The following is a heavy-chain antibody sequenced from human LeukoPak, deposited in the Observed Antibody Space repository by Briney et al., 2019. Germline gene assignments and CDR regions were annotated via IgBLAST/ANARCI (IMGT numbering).Heavy chain of an antibody. V-gene: IGHV4-61*02. J-gene: IGHJ3*02. CDR3: ARRSCSRRACGAFDI. D-gene: IGHD2-2*01. Sequence: TSSETLSLTCTVSGGSISSGNYYWSWIRQPAGKGLEWIGRIYTSGSTNYNPSLKSRVTISVDTSKNQFSLKLSSVTAADTAVYYCARRSCSRRACGAFDIWGQGTMVTVSS. CDR2: IYTSGST. CDR1: GGSISSGNYY.